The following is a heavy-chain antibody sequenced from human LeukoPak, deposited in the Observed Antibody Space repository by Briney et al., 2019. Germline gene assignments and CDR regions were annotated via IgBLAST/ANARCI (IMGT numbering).Heavy chain of an antibody. V-gene: IGHV3-NL1*01. CDR3: ARTDSNRAFDL. CDR2: IYRGGSGGGGGTT. CDR1: GFTFSSYG. D-gene: IGHD3/OR15-3a*01. J-gene: IGHJ3*01. Sequence: PGRSLRLSCAASGFTFSSYGMHWVRQVPGMGLEWVSVIYRGGSGGGGGTTNYADFVEGRFAISRDNSKNTLFLQMNSLRAEDTAVYYCARTDSNRAFDLWGQGTMVTVSS.